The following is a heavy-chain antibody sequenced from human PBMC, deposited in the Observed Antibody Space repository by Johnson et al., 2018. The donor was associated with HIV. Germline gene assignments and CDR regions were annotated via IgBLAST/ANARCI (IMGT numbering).Heavy chain of an antibody. Sequence: QVQLVESGGGVVQPGRSLRLSWAASGFTFSSYGMHWVRQAPGKGLEWVAVIRYDGSNKYYADPVKGRFTISRDNSKNTLYLQMNSLRAEDTAVYYCAKSTWELRHLDAFDIWGQGTMVTVSS. CDR3: AKSTWELRHLDAFDI. V-gene: IGHV3-30*02. J-gene: IGHJ3*02. CDR1: GFTFSSYG. CDR2: IRYDGSNK. D-gene: IGHD1-26*01.